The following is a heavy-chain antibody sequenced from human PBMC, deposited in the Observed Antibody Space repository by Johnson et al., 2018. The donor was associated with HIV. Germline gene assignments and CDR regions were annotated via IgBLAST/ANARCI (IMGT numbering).Heavy chain of an antibody. CDR3: ARGDIGWNDDFAFDI. Sequence: QVQLVESGGGVVQPGESLRLSCKVSGFTFSNYGMHWVRQAPGKGLEWVAFIQNDGSNKYFADSVKGRFTISRVNSKNTLDLQMNSLRGEDTAVYYCARGDIGWNDDFAFDIWGQGTMVTVSS. CDR1: GFTFSNYG. J-gene: IGHJ3*02. V-gene: IGHV3-30*02. D-gene: IGHD1-1*01. CDR2: IQNDGSNK.